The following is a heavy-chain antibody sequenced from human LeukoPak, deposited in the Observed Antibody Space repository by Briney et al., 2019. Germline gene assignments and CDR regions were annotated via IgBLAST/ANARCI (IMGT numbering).Heavy chain of an antibody. CDR1: GYSFTSYC. CDR3: GMSGDRVPLQDDVFDV. Sequence: GESLKIPCKVSGYSFTSYCIGWVRRMPGKGLEWMVIIYPGDSGPTYSPSFQGQVTISVDKSISTAYLQWSSLQASDTAMYYCGMSGDRVPLQDDVFDVWGQGTMVTV. V-gene: IGHV5-51*01. CDR2: IYPGDSGP. J-gene: IGHJ3*01. D-gene: IGHD1-26*01.